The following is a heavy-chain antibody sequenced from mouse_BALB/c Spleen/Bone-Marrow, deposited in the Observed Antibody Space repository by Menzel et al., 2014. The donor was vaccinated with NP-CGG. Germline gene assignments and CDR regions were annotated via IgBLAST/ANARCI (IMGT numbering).Heavy chain of an antibody. CDR2: INPDSSTI. V-gene: IGHV4-1*02. J-gene: IGHJ1*01. CDR3: ARLYWYFDV. Sequence: EVQLQESGGGLVQPGGSLKLSCAASGFDFSRYWMSWVRQAPGKGLEWIGEINPDSSTINYTPSLKDKFIISRDNAKNTLFLQMNKVRSEDTALYFCARLYWYFDVWGAGTTVTISS. CDR1: GFDFSRYW.